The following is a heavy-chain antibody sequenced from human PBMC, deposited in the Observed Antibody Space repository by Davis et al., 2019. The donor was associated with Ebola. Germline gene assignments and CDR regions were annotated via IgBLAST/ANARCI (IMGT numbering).Heavy chain of an antibody. V-gene: IGHV1-2*06. CDR1: GYTFTGYY. CDR3: ARGSDLYNRRRWLGDP. J-gene: IGHJ5*02. Sequence: ASVTISCKASGYTFTGYYMHWVRQAPGQWLEWMGRIKPYSGGTNYAQKFQGRVTMTRDTSISTAYMDLTRLRSDDTAVYYCARGSDLYNRRRWLGDPWGQGTLVTVSS. CDR2: IKPYSGGT. D-gene: IGHD1-14*01.